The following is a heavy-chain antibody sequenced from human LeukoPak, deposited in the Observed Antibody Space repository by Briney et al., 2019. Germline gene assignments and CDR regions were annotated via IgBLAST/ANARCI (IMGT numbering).Heavy chain of an antibody. D-gene: IGHD1-26*01. CDR2: INPNSGGT. Sequence: ASVKVSCKASGYTFTSYGISWVRQAPGQGLEWMGRINPNSGGTNYAQKFQGRVTMTRDTSISTAYTELSRLRSDDTAVYYCARGGWERGYFQHWGQGTLVTVSS. CDR1: GYTFTSYG. J-gene: IGHJ1*01. V-gene: IGHV1-2*06. CDR3: ARGGWERGYFQH.